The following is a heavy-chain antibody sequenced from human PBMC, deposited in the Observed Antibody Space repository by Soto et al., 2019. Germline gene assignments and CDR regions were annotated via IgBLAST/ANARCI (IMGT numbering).Heavy chain of an antibody. CDR2: ISSSSSYI. V-gene: IGHV3-21*01. D-gene: IGHD6-6*01. CDR1: GFTFSSYI. Sequence: GGSLRLSCAASGFTFSSYIMNWVRQSPGKGLEWVSSISSSSSYIYYADSVKGRFTISRDNAKNSLYLQMNSLRAEDTAVYYCARDFREYSSSSADYYYGMDVWGQGTTVTVSS. J-gene: IGHJ6*02. CDR3: ARDFREYSSSSADYYYGMDV.